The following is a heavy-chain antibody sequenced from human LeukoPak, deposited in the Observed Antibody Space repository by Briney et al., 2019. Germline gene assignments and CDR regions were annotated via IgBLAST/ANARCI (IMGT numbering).Heavy chain of an antibody. Sequence: SETLSLTCTVSGGSVSRGGYYWNWIRQHPGKGLEWIGFTSYSEGTYYNPSLMCRITISVDISQNQFSLKMRDVTAADTAVYFCATADWESFYFDSWGQGALVAVSS. CDR2: TSYSEGT. CDR1: GGSVSRGGYY. D-gene: IGHD1-26*01. V-gene: IGHV4-31*03. CDR3: ATADWESFYFDS. J-gene: IGHJ4*02.